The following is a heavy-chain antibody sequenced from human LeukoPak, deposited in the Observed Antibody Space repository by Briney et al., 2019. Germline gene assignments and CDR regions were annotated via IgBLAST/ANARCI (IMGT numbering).Heavy chain of an antibody. J-gene: IGHJ6*02. CDR2: ISYDGSNK. CDR3: AKDREYSGSYVYYYYGMDV. CDR1: GFTFSSYG. V-gene: IGHV3-30*18. D-gene: IGHD1-26*01. Sequence: GGSLRLSCAASGFTFSSYGMHWVRQAPGKGLEWVAVISYDGSNKYYADSVKGRFTISRDNSKNTLYLQMNSLRAEDTAVYYCAKDREYSGSYVYYYYGMDVWGQGTTVTVSS.